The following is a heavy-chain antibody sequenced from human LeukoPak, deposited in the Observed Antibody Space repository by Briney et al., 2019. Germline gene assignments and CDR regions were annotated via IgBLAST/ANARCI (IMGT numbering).Heavy chain of an antibody. Sequence: ASVKVSCKASGYTFTGYYMHWVRQAPGQGLEWMGWINPNSGGTNYAQKFQGRVTMTRDTSISTAYMELSRLRSDDTALYYCARAPRDYGDYLIYQYYYYYMDVWGKGTTVTVSS. CDR2: INPNSGGT. CDR1: GYTFTGYY. D-gene: IGHD4-17*01. CDR3: ARAPRDYGDYLIYQYYYYYMDV. V-gene: IGHV1-2*02. J-gene: IGHJ6*03.